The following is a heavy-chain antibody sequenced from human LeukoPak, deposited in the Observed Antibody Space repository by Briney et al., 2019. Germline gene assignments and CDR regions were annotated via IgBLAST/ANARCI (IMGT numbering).Heavy chain of an antibody. CDR3: AKDIHSSGWLNAFDI. CDR2: ISWNSGSI. CDR1: GFTFDDYA. Sequence: PGGSLRLSCAASGFTFDDYAMHWVRQAPGKGLEWVSGISWNSGSIGHADSVKGRFTISRDNAKNSLYLQMNSLRAEDTALYYCAKDIHSSGWLNAFDIWGQGTMVTVSS. J-gene: IGHJ3*02. V-gene: IGHV3-9*01. D-gene: IGHD6-19*01.